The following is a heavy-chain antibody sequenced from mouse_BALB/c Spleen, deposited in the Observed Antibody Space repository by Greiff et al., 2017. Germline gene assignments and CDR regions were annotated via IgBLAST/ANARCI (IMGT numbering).Heavy chain of an antibody. CDR2: ISSGSSTI. CDR3: ARSRARDYAMDY. J-gene: IGHJ4*01. V-gene: IGHV5-17*02. Sequence: EVMLVESGGGLVQPGGSRKLSCAASGFTFSSFGMHWVRQAPGKGLEWVAYISSGSSTIYYADTVKGRFTISRDNPKNTLFLQMTSLRSEDTAMYYCARSRARDYAMDYWGQGTSVTVSS. CDR1: GFTFSSFG.